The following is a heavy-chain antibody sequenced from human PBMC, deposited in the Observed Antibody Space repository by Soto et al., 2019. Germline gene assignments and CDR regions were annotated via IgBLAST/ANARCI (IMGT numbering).Heavy chain of an antibody. V-gene: IGHV3-15*01. CDR1: GFTFSNAW. Sequence: KSGGSLRLSCAASGFTFSNAWMSWVRQAPGKGLEWVGRIKSKTDGGTTDYAAPVKGRFTISRDDSKNTLYLQMNSLKTEDTAVYYCTTAMGGSTKLPGRYWGQGTLVTVSS. D-gene: IGHD2-15*01. CDR2: IKSKTDGGTT. J-gene: IGHJ4*02. CDR3: TTAMGGSTKLPGRY.